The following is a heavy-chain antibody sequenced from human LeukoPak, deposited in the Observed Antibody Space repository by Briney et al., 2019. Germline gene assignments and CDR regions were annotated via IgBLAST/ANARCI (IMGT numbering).Heavy chain of an antibody. V-gene: IGHV4-38-2*02. Sequence: SETLSLTCTVSGYSISSGYYWGWIRPPPGKGLEWIGSIYHSGSTYYNPSLKSRVTISVDTSKNQFSLKLSSVTAADTAVYYCARDTVGATDQFDYWGQGTLVTVSS. J-gene: IGHJ4*02. CDR1: GYSISSGYY. CDR2: IYHSGST. CDR3: ARDTVGATDQFDY. D-gene: IGHD1-26*01.